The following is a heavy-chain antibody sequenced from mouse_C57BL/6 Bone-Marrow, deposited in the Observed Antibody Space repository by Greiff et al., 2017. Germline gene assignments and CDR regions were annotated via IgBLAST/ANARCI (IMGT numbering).Heavy chain of an antibody. D-gene: IGHD1-1*01. CDR3: ARFRIYYYGSDAMDY. Sequence: VQLKQSGPELVKPGASVKISCKASGYTFTDYYMNWVKQSHGKSLEWIGDINPNNGGTSYNQKFKGKATLTVDKSSSTAYMELRSLTSEDSAVYYCARFRIYYYGSDAMDYWGQGTSVTVSS. CDR1: GYTFTDYY. V-gene: IGHV1-26*01. CDR2: INPNNGGT. J-gene: IGHJ4*01.